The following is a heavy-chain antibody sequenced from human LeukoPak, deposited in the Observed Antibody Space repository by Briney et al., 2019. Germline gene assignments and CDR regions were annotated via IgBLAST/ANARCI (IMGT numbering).Heavy chain of an antibody. CDR2: IYHTEGS. J-gene: IGHJ2*01. CDR3: AREYYGAYTYRYFDL. CDR1: GGSINSGGYS. D-gene: IGHD4-17*01. V-gene: IGHV4-30-2*01. Sequence: SETLSLTCAVSGGSINSGGYSWSWIRQPPGKGLEWIGNIYHTEGSYYNPSLKSRVIMSIDRSKNQFPLQLSSVTAADTAVYYCAREYYGAYTYRYFDLWGRGTLVSVSS.